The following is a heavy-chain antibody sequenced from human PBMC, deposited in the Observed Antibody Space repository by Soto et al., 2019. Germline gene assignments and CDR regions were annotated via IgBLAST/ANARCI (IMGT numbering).Heavy chain of an antibody. CDR1: GGSINTFY. CDR3: AREGSYSAYNFAHGIQLWSFDF. J-gene: IGHJ4*02. Sequence: SETLSLTCTVSGGSINTFYWSWVRQPAGKGLEWIGRIFSSGSTSFNPSLESRVAMSVDKSKNHFSLNLSSVTAADMAVYYCAREGSYSAYNFAHGIQLWSFDFWGQGALVTVSS. V-gene: IGHV4-4*07. D-gene: IGHD5-12*01. CDR2: IFSSGST.